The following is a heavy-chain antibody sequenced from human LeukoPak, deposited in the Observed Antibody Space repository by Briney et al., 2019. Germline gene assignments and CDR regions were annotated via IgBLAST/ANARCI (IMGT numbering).Heavy chain of an antibody. CDR3: AARNYYDSSGYNFDY. CDR2: IYYSGST. Sequence: PSQTLSLTCTVSGGSISSGGYYWSWIRQLPGKGLEWIGYIYYSGSTYYNPSLKSRVTISVDTSKNKFSLKLSSVTAADTAVYYCAARNYYDSSGYNFDYWGQGTLVTVSS. V-gene: IGHV4-31*03. J-gene: IGHJ4*02. D-gene: IGHD3-22*01. CDR1: GGSISSGGYY.